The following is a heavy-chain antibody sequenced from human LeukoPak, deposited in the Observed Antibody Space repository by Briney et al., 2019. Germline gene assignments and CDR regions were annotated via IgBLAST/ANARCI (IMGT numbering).Heavy chain of an antibody. CDR1: GGSISSYY. CDR2: IYASGTA. Sequence: SETLSLTCTVSGGSISSYYWNWIRQPAGKGLEWIGRIYASGTANYNPSLQSRVIMSADRSKNQFSLELKSVTAADTAVYYCARVSPGYLYYMDVWGQGTTVTVSS. J-gene: IGHJ6*03. V-gene: IGHV4-4*07. D-gene: IGHD3-9*01. CDR3: ARVSPGYLYYMDV.